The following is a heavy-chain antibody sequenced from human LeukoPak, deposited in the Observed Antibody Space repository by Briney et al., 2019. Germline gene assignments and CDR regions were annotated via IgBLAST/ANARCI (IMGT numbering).Heavy chain of an antibody. J-gene: IGHJ6*03. CDR1: GGSFSDYS. CDR2: INPSGGT. V-gene: IGHV4-34*01. D-gene: IGHD5-18*01. Sequence: PSETLSLACAVYGGSFSDYSWSWIRQPPGKGLEWIGEINPSGGTNHNPSLMSRVSMSVDTSKNQISLRVSSVTAADTAVYYCARVGYSYSINDWSRTGLGAYATKHYYYMDVWGKGTTVTVSS. CDR3: ARVGYSYSINDWSRTGLGAYATKHYYYMDV.